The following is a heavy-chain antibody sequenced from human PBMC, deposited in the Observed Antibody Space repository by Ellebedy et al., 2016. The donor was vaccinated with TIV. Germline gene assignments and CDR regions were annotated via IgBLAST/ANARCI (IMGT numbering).Heavy chain of an antibody. CDR3: AGGEGVDALY. V-gene: IGHV4-39*01. Sequence: SETLSLXXTVSGCSISSGSSSWLWLRQPPGKGLEWIGSIYYSGSTYYNPSLKSRVTISVDTSKNQFSLRLNSVTAADTAFYYCAGGEGVDALYWGQGTHVTVSS. J-gene: IGHJ4*02. CDR1: GCSISSGSSS. D-gene: IGHD5-12*01. CDR2: IYYSGST.